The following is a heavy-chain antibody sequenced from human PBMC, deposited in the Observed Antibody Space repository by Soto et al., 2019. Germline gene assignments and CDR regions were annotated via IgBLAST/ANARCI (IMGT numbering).Heavy chain of an antibody. D-gene: IGHD5-12*01. J-gene: IGHJ4*02. CDR2: IFYSGST. CDR1: GGSISSSSYY. CDR3: ARGDYSGYDFVALKGFDY. V-gene: IGHV4-39*01. Sequence: SETLSLTCTVSGGSISSSSYYWGWIRQPPGKGREWIGSIFYSGSTYYNPSLKSRVIMSVDTSKNQFSLKLSSVTAADTAVYYCARGDYSGYDFVALKGFDYWGQGTLVTVSS.